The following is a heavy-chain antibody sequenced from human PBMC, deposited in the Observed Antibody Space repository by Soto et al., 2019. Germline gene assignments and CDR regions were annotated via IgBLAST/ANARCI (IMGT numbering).Heavy chain of an antibody. J-gene: IGHJ4*02. CDR3: ARGTNYGDYVDY. D-gene: IGHD4-17*01. Sequence: SLPYTVAEGTSVSHYGSWILQPPGKGLEWIGYIYYSGSTNYNPSLKSRVTISVDTSKNQFSLKLSSVTAADTAAYYCARGTNYGDYVDYWGQGTLVTVSS. CDR2: IYYSGST. CDR1: EGTSVSHY. V-gene: IGHV4-59*11.